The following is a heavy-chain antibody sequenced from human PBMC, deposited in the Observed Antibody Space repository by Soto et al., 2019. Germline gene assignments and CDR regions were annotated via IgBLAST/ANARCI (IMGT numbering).Heavy chain of an antibody. Sequence: EASVKVSCKASGGTFSSYAISWVRQAPGQGLEWMGGIIPIFGTANYAQKFQGRVTITADESTSTAYMELSSLRSEDTAVYYCARSSITGTTSAFDIWGQGTMVTVSS. CDR3: ARSSITGTTSAFDI. V-gene: IGHV1-69*13. CDR1: GGTFSSYA. J-gene: IGHJ3*02. CDR2: IIPIFGTA. D-gene: IGHD1-7*01.